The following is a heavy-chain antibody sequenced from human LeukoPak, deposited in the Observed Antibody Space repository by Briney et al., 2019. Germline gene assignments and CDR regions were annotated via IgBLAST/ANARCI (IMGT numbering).Heavy chain of an antibody. V-gene: IGHV1-69*04. CDR2: IIPILGIA. D-gene: IGHD1-1*01. CDR1: GGTFSSYA. Sequence: SVKVSCKASGGTFSSYAISRVRQAPGQGLEWMGRIIPILGIANYAQKFQGRVTITADKSTSTAYMELSSLRSEDTAVYYCASWERANYYGMGVWGQGTTVTVSS. CDR3: ASWERANYYGMGV. J-gene: IGHJ6*02.